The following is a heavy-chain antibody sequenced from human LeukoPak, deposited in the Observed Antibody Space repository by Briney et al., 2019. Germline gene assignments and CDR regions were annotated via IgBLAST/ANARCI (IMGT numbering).Heavy chain of an antibody. V-gene: IGHV1-2*04. D-gene: IGHD6-19*01. Sequence: ASVKVSCKASGYTFTGYYMHWVRQAPGQGLEWMGWINPNSGGTNYAQKFQGWVTITRDTSISTAYMELSRLRSDDTAVYYCARDRNGGSGWPNWFDPWGQGTLVTVSS. CDR1: GYTFTGYY. J-gene: IGHJ5*02. CDR2: INPNSGGT. CDR3: ARDRNGGSGWPNWFDP.